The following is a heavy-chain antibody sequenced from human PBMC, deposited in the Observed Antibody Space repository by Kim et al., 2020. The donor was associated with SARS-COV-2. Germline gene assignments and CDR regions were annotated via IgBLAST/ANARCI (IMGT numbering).Heavy chain of an antibody. CDR3: AKGVEMATIGDAFDI. V-gene: IGHV3-43*02. J-gene: IGHJ3*02. CDR2: ISGDGGST. Sequence: GGSLRLSCAASGFTFDDYAMHWVRQAPGKGLEWVSLISGDGGSTYYADSVKGRFTISRDNSKNSLYLQMNSLRTEDTALYYCAKGVEMATIGDAFDIWGQGTMVTVSS. CDR1: GFTFDDYA. D-gene: IGHD5-12*01.